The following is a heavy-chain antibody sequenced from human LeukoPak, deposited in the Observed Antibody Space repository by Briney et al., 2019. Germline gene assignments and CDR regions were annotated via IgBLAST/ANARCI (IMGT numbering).Heavy chain of an antibody. CDR2: IYPGDSDT. D-gene: IGHD3-22*01. CDR1: GYSFTSYW. J-gene: IGHJ3*02. CDR3: ARGGNYYDSSGGDDAFDI. Sequence: PGESLKISCKGSGYSFTSYWIGWVRQMPGKGLEWMGIIYPGDSDTRYSPSFQGQVTISADKSISTAYLQWSSLKASDTAMYYCARGGNYYDSSGGDDAFDIWGQGTMVTVSS. V-gene: IGHV5-51*01.